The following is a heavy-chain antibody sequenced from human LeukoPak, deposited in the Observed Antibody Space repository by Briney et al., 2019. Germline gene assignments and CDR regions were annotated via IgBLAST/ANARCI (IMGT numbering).Heavy chain of an antibody. CDR3: VREFSSKLEWLAYVTGDDAFDV. J-gene: IGHJ3*01. V-gene: IGHV1-2*02. CDR1: GYSFTGYH. D-gene: IGHD3-3*01. Sequence: ASVKVSCKAFGYSFTGYHLHWVRQAPRQGLEWMGWVNPKTGGTNYARKFQGRVTMTRDTSINTVNMELSRLTSDDTAVYYCVREFSSKLEWLAYVTGDDAFDVWGQGTMITVS. CDR2: VNPKTGGT.